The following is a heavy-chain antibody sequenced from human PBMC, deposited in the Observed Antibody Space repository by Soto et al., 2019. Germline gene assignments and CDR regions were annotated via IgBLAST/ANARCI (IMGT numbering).Heavy chain of an antibody. CDR3: VRPGSGDYDY. Sequence: EVQLAESGGGMVQPGGSLRLSCVASGFTFSSYDMHWVRQAPGKGLEYVSSISSNGGTTYYGNSVEGRFTISRDNSKNTLYPQMGSLRAEGLAVYYCVRPGSGDYDYWGQGTLVTVSS. J-gene: IGHJ4*02. V-gene: IGHV3-64*01. D-gene: IGHD3-10*01. CDR1: GFTFSSYD. CDR2: ISSNGGTT.